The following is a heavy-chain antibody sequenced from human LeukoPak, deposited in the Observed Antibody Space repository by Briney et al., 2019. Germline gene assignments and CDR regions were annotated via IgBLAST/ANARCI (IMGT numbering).Heavy chain of an antibody. CDR2: IYPGDSDT. D-gene: IGHD3-22*01. CDR3: ARSYYYDSSGYYLPFDY. CDR1: GYSITSYW. V-gene: IGHV5-51*01. J-gene: IGHJ4*02. Sequence: GESLKISSKGSGYSITSYWIGWVRQMPGKGLEWMGIIYPGDSDTRYSPSFQGQVTISADKSISTAYLQWSSLKASDTAMYYCARSYYYDSSGYYLPFDYWGQGTLVTVSS.